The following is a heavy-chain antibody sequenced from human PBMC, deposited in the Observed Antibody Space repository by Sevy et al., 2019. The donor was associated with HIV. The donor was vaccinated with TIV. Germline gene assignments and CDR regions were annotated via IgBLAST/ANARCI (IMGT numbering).Heavy chain of an antibody. V-gene: IGHV3-48*02. CDR3: ARNYYDSSGYYFGGNPFDI. CDR1: GFNFSTSS. CDR2: ISSSSATI. Sequence: GGSLRLSCAASGFNFSTSSMNWLRQAPGGGLEWLSYISSSSATIYYTDSVKGRFTISRDNAKNSLYLQMTNLRDEDTAVYYCARNYYDSSGYYFGGNPFDIWGQGTMVTVSS. D-gene: IGHD3-22*01. J-gene: IGHJ3*02.